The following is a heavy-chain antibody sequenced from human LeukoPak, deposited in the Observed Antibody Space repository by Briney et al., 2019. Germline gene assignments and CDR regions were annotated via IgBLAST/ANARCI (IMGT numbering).Heavy chain of an antibody. CDR1: GFTFSSYS. Sequence: GGSLRLSCAASGFTFSSYSMNWVRQAPGKGLEWVSYISSSSSTIYYADSVKGRFTISRDNAKNSLYLQMNGLRSDDTAVYYCARAKTSGLAAAADYWGQGTLVTVSS. CDR2: ISSSSSTI. V-gene: IGHV3-48*01. CDR3: ARAKTSGLAAAADY. D-gene: IGHD6-13*01. J-gene: IGHJ4*02.